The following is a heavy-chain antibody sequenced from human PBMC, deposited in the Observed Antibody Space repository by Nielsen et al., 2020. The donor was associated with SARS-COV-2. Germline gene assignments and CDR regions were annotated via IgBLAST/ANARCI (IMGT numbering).Heavy chain of an antibody. V-gene: IGHV3-30*02. D-gene: IGHD2-15*01. CDR2: IWDDGKTK. Sequence: GESLKISCETSGFTFTTYAMHWVRQAPGKGVEWVAIIWDDGKTKYYADSVKGRFTISRDNSKNTLYLQMNSLRAEDTAVYYCARESGSCYSCGGMDVWGQGTTVTVSS. J-gene: IGHJ6*02. CDR1: GFTFTTYA. CDR3: ARESGSCYSCGGMDV.